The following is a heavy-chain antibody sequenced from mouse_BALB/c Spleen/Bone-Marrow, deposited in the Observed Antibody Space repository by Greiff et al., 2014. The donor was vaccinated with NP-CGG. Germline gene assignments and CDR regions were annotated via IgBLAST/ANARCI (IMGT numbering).Heavy chain of an antibody. V-gene: IGHV1-12*01. CDR1: GYTFTSYN. Sequence: QVQLQQSGAELAKPGASVKMSCKASGYTFTSYNMHWVKQTPGQGLEWIGAIYPGNGDTSYNQKFKGKATLTADKSSSTAYMQLSSLTSEDSAVYYCARDGLLSDYWGQGTTLTVSS. J-gene: IGHJ2*01. CDR3: ARDGLLSDY. D-gene: IGHD2-3*01. CDR2: IYPGNGDT.